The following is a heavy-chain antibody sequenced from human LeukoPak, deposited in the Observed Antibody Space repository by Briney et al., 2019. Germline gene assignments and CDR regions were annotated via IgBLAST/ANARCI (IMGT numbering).Heavy chain of an antibody. CDR2: ISAYNGNT. CDR3: ARDETGTNWFDP. Sequence: ASVKVSCKASGYTFTSYGISWVRQAPGQGLEWMGWISAYNGNTNYAQKLQGRVTMTTDASTSTAYMELRSLRSDDTAVYYCARDETGTNWFDPWGQGTLVTVSS. CDR1: GYTFTSYG. D-gene: IGHD1-1*01. J-gene: IGHJ5*02. V-gene: IGHV1-18*01.